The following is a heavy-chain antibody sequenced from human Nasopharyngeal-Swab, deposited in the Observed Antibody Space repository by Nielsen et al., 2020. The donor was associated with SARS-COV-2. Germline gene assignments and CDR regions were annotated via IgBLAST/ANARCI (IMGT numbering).Heavy chain of an antibody. CDR3: ARDRNGFIYYYYGMDV. CDR1: GFTFSSYL. D-gene: IGHD3-3*01. J-gene: IGHJ6*02. Sequence: GGSLRLSCSASGFTFSSYLISWVRPAPGKGLEWVANIKQDGSEKYYVDSVKGRFTISRDNAKNSLYLQMNSLRAEDTAVYYCARDRNGFIYYYYGMDVWGQGTTVTVSS. CDR2: IKQDGSEK. V-gene: IGHV3-7*01.